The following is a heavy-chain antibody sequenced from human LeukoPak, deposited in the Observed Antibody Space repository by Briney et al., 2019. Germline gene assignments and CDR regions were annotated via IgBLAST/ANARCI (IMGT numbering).Heavy chain of an antibody. CDR3: ARGHSSSWYYFDY. V-gene: IGHV4-39*07. CDR2: IYYSGST. D-gene: IGHD6-13*01. Sequence: SETLSLTCTVSGGSISSYYWGWIRQPPGKGLEWIGSIYYSGSTYYNPSLKSRVTISVDTSKNQFSLKLSSVTAADTAVYYCARGHSSSWYYFDYWGQGTLVTVSS. CDR1: GGSISSYY. J-gene: IGHJ4*02.